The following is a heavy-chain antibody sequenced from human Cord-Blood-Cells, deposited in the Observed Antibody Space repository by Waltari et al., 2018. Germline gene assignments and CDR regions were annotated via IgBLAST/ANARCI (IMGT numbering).Heavy chain of an antibody. Sequence: QVQLQESGPGLVKPSETLSLTCTVSGGSISSHYWSWIRQPPGKGLEWIGYIYYSGSTNYNPSLKSRVTISGDTSKNQFSLKLSSVTAADTAVYYCARGGWYYDFWSGANWFDPWGQGTLVTVSS. V-gene: IGHV4-59*11. D-gene: IGHD3-3*01. J-gene: IGHJ5*02. CDR1: GGSISSHY. CDR2: IYYSGST. CDR3: ARGGWYYDFWSGANWFDP.